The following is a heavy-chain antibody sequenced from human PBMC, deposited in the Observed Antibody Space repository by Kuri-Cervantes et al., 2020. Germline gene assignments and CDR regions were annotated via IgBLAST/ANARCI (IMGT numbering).Heavy chain of an antibody. CDR2: IWYDGSNK. V-gene: IGHV3-33*08. J-gene: IGHJ3*02. CDR3: ARAPRRQDAFDI. CDR1: GFTFSSYA. D-gene: IGHD1-14*01. Sequence: GGSLRLSCAASGFTFSSYAMSWVRQAPGKGLEWVAVIWYDGSNKYYADSVKGRFTISRDNSKNTLYLQMNSLRAEDTAVYYCARAPRRQDAFDIWGQGTMVTVSS.